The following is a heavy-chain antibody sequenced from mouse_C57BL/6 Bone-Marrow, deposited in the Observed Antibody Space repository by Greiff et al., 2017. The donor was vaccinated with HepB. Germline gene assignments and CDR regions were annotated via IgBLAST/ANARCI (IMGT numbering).Heavy chain of an antibody. D-gene: IGHD3-3*01. CDR3: RAGGTAY. Sequence: VQLQESGPELVKPGASVKMSCKASGYTFTDYYMHWVKQKPGKGLEWIGEIYPGSGNTYYNEKFKGKATLTADTSSSTAYMQLSSLTSEDSAVYFCARAGGTAYWGQGTLVTVSA. CDR2: YPGSGNTY. CDR1: YTFTDYYM. V-gene: IGHV1-83*01. J-gene: IGHJ3*01.